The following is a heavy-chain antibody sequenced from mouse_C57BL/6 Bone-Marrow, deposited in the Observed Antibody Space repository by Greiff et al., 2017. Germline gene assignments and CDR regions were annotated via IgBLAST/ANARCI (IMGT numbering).Heavy chain of an antibody. Sequence: DVMLVESGGGLVQPGGSLKLSCAASGFTFSDYYMYWVRQTPEKRLEWVAYISNGGGSTYYPDTVKGRFTISRDNAKNALYLQMSRLKSEDTAMYYCARVDGYYLFAYWGQGTLVTVSA. V-gene: IGHV5-12*01. CDR3: ARVDGYYLFAY. J-gene: IGHJ3*01. CDR1: GFTFSDYY. CDR2: ISNGGGST. D-gene: IGHD2-3*01.